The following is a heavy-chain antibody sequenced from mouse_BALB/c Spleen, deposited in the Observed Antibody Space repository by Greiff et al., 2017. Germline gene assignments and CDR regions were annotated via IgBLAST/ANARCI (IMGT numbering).Heavy chain of an antibody. CDR2: ISYSGST. V-gene: IGHV3-2*02. D-gene: IGHD1-1*01. J-gene: IGHJ2*01. CDR1: GYSFTSDYA. CDR3: ARFHDYYGSSSDYFDY. Sequence: EVKLQESGPGLVKPSQSLSLTCTVTGYSFTSDYAWNWIRQFPGSKLEWRGYISYSGSTSYNPSLNSRISITQDTSKNQFFLLLNSVTTEDTANYYCARFHDYYGSSSDYFDYWGQGTTLTVSS.